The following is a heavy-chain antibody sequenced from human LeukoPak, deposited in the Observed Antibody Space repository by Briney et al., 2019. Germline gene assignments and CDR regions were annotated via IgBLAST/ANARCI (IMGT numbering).Heavy chain of an antibody. CDR2: IYYSGST. Sequence: SETLSLTCTVSGGSVSSGTYYWSWIRQPPGKGLAWIGYIYYSGSTNYNPSLKSRVTISVDTSKNQCSLKLSSVTTADTAVYYCTRSTNLEAFDIWGQGTMVTVSS. V-gene: IGHV4-61*01. J-gene: IGHJ3*02. CDR1: GGSVSSGTYY. CDR3: TRSTNLEAFDI. D-gene: IGHD2-8*01.